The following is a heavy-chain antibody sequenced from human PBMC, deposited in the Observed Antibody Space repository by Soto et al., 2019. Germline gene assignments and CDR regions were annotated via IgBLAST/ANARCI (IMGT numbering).Heavy chain of an antibody. CDR3: ARKSSYYGMDV. CDR1: GGTFSRYS. J-gene: IGHJ6*02. Sequence: SVKVSCKASGGTFSRYSITWVRQAPGHGLEWIGRIIPIFGIASYAQKFQGRVTITADKSTSTAYMELSSLRSEDTAVYYCARKSSYYGMDVWGQGTTVTVSS. V-gene: IGHV1-69*02. CDR2: IIPIFGIA.